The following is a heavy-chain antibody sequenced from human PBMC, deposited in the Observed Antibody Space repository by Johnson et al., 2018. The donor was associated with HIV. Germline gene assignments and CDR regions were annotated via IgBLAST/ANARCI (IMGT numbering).Heavy chain of an antibody. Sequence: VSALSGSGGSTYYAGSVRGRFTISRDNSKNTVYLQMNSLRAEDMAVYYCAKDPVGATWAFDIWGQGTMVTVSS. J-gene: IGHJ3*02. V-gene: IGHV3-23*01. CDR2: LSGSGGST. CDR3: AKDPVGATWAFDI. D-gene: IGHD1-26*01.